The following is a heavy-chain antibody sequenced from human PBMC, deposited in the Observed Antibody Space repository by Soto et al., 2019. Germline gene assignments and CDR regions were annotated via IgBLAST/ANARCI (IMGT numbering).Heavy chain of an antibody. Sequence: SEALSLTCTVSGGSISRYYWSWIRQPPGKGLEWVGYVHFSGSTTYNLSLAPRLNISFDMSKSQVYLQLTSVTAADTAVYYCARFGAAAAHDDNWGPGVLVTVSS. D-gene: IGHD6-25*01. J-gene: IGHJ4*01. CDR3: ARFGAAAAHDDN. CDR2: VHFSGST. CDR1: GGSISRYY. V-gene: IGHV4-59*01.